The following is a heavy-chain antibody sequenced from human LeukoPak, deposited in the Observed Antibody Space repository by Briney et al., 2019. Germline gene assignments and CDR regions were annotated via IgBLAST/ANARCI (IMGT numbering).Heavy chain of an antibody. D-gene: IGHD2-2*01. J-gene: IGHJ3*02. V-gene: IGHV3-30-3*01. Sequence: GRSLRLSCAASGFTFSSYAMHWVRQAPGKGLEWVAVISYDGSNKYYADSVKGRFTISRDNSKNTLYLQMNSLRAEDTAVYCCARLSDTEGSSTSYRASDIWGQGTLVTVSS. CDR2: ISYDGSNK. CDR1: GFTFSSYA. CDR3: ARLSDTEGSSTSYRASDI.